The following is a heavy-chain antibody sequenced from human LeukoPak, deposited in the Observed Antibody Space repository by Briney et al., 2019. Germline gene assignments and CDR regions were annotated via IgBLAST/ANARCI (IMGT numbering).Heavy chain of an antibody. CDR2: INPNSGGT. Sequence: ASVKVSCKASGYTFTGYYMHWVRQARGQGLEWMGWINPNSGGTNYAQKSQGRVTMTRDTSISTAYMELSRLRSDDTAVYYCAREDYGDYSYWGQGTLVTVSS. J-gene: IGHJ4*02. CDR3: AREDYGDYSY. D-gene: IGHD4-17*01. CDR1: GYTFTGYY. V-gene: IGHV1-2*02.